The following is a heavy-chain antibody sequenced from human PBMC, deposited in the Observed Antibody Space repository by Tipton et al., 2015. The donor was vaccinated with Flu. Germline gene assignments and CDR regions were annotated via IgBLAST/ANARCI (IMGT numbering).Heavy chain of an antibody. J-gene: IGHJ4*02. D-gene: IGHD5-18*01. CDR1: GFSFSVYW. CDR2: INQDGSRR. V-gene: IGHV3-7*01. CDR3: AREVQDGYAFFDS. Sequence: SLRLSCAASGFSFSVYWMSWVRQAPGKGLEWVANINQDGSRRYYADSVKGRFTISTDNAKTSLYLHMNSLRAEDTALYYCAREVQDGYAFFDSWGQGALVTVSS.